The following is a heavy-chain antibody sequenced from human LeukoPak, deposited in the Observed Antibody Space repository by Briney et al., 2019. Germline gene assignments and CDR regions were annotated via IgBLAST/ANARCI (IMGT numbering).Heavy chain of an antibody. CDR1: GYTFTNYV. CDR3: ARDGRGKDYFDY. Sequence: ASVKVSCKASGYTFTNYVMYWVRQAPGQRLEWMGWINAGNGNTEYSQKFQGRLTIIRDTSASTGYMELSSLRYEDTAVYYCARDGRGKDYFDYWGQGTLVSVSS. CDR2: INAGNGNT. D-gene: IGHD1-26*01. J-gene: IGHJ4*02. V-gene: IGHV1-3*01.